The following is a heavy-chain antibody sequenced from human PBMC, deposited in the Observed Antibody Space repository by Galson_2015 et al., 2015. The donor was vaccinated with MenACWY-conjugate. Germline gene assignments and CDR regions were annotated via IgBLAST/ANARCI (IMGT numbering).Heavy chain of an antibody. CDR2: ISGSGGST. V-gene: IGHV3-23*01. Sequence: SLRLSCAASGFTFSSYAMSWVRQAPGKGLEWVSAISGSGGSTYYADSVKGRFTISRDNSKNTLYLQMNSLRAEDTAVYYCAKTEVVPAAMGEDYFDYWGQGTLVTVSS. CDR1: GFTFSSYA. J-gene: IGHJ4*02. CDR3: AKTEVVPAAMGEDYFDY. D-gene: IGHD2-2*01.